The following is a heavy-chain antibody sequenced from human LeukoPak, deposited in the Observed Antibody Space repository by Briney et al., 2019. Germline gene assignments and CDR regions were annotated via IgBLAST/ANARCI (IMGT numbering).Heavy chain of an antibody. CDR2: IYYSGST. Sequence: SETLSLTRTVSGGSISSYYWSWIRQPPGKGLEWIGHIYYSGSTNYTPSLKSRATISIDTSKNHFSLKLSSVTAADTAVYYCARKDHFSSSFDCWGQATLVTVSA. V-gene: IGHV4-59*01. CDR3: ARKDHFSSSFDC. D-gene: IGHD6-13*01. CDR1: GGSISSYY. J-gene: IGHJ4*02.